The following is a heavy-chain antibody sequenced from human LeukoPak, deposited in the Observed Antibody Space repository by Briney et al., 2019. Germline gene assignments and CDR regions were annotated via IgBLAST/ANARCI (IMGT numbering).Heavy chain of an antibody. J-gene: IGHJ3*02. CDR1: GGSISSPGYY. V-gene: IGHV4-31*03. D-gene: IGHD3-9*01. CDR2: IYYTGST. CDR3: AREVALTGTFAFDI. Sequence: PSETLSLTCTASGGSISSPGYYCTWVRQFPGKGLEWIGNIYYTGSTHYNPSLKSRVTISIDTSKNQISLNLSSVTDADTAIYYCAREVALTGTFAFDIWGQGTKVSVSP.